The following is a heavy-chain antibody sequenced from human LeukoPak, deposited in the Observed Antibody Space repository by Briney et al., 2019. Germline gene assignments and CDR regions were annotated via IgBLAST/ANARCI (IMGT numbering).Heavy chain of an antibody. CDR2: IYWDDDK. J-gene: IGHJ4*02. CDR3: AHRGSYYDSSGQLDY. V-gene: IGHV2-5*08. CDR1: GGSISSYYW. D-gene: IGHD3-22*01. Sequence: QTLSLTCTVSGGSISSYYWSWIRQPPGKGLERLALIYWDDDKRYSPSLKSRLTITKDTSKNQVVLTMTNMDPVDTATYYCAHRGSYYDSSGQLDYWGQGTLVTVSS.